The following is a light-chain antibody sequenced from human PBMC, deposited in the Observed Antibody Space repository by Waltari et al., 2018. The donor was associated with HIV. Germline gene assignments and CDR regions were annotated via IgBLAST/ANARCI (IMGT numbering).Light chain of an antibody. Sequence: SYVLTQSPSVSVAPGKTARITCGGKNIGSKSVNWYQQQPGQAPVMVIYHDTDRPSGIPDRFSGSNSEDTATLTIRGVEAGDEADYYCQVWDTNTDQYVIFGGGTNLAV. CDR3: QVWDTNTDQYVI. V-gene: IGLV3-21*01. CDR2: HDT. J-gene: IGLJ2*01. CDR1: NIGSKS.